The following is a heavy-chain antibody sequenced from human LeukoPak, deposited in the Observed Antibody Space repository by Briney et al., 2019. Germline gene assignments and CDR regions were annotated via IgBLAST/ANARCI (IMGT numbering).Heavy chain of an antibody. CDR1: GFTLSNYG. CDR3: AKGGQWEPLLY. J-gene: IGHJ4*02. D-gene: IGHD1-26*01. V-gene: IGHV3-30*02. Sequence: GGSLRLSCAASGFTLSNYGMRWVRQAPGKGLEWVAFIRYDGSNEYYADSVKGRFTFSRDNSKNTLYLQMNSLRTEDTAVYYCAKGGQWEPLLYWGQGTLVTVSS. CDR2: IRYDGSNE.